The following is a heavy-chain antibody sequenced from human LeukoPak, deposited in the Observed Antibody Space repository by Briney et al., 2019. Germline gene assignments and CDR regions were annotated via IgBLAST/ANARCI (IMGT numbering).Heavy chain of an antibody. V-gene: IGHV4-59*01. Sequence: PSETLSLTCTVSGGPISGYYWSWIRQPPGKGLEWIAYIYYSGTSNYNPSLKSRATISLDTSKNQFSLRMSSVTAADTAVYYCARSYSNTGYYYYGMDVWGQGTPVTVSS. D-gene: IGHD3-9*01. CDR1: GGPISGYY. CDR3: ARSYSNTGYYYYGMDV. J-gene: IGHJ6*02. CDR2: IYYSGTS.